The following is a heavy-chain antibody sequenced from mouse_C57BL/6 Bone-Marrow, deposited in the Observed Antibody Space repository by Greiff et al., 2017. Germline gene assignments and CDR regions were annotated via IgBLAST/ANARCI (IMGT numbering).Heavy chain of an antibody. V-gene: IGHV1-75*01. CDR2: IFPGSGST. Sequence: QVHVKQSGPELVKPGASVKISCKASGYTFTDYYINWVKQRPGQGLEWIGWIFPGSGSTYYNEKFKGKATLPVDKSSRTAYMLLSSLTSVDSAVXFCATGVVNFDFWGQGTTLTVSS. J-gene: IGHJ2*01. CDR1: GYTFTDYY. D-gene: IGHD1-1*01. CDR3: ATGVVNFDF.